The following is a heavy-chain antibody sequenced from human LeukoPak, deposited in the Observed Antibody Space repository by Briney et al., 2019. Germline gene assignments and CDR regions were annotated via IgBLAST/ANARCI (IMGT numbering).Heavy chain of an antibody. J-gene: IGHJ4*02. CDR2: IIPIFGTA. D-gene: IGHD1-7*01. Sequence: GSSVTVSCKASGGTFSSYAISWVRQAPGQGLEWMGGIIPIFGTANYAQKFQGRVTITTDESTSTAYMELSSLRSEDTAVYYCASSAAITGTVLGYWGQGTLVTVSS. CDR3: ASSAAITGTVLGY. CDR1: GGTFSSYA. V-gene: IGHV1-69*05.